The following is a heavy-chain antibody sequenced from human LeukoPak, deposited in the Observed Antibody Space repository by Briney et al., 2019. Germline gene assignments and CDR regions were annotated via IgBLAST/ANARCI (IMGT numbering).Heavy chain of an antibody. CDR1: GGSISSGSYY. CDR2: IYTSGST. J-gene: IGHJ6*03. V-gene: IGHV4-61*02. CDR3: VATMNLDYYYMDV. D-gene: IGHD3-22*01. Sequence: PSQTLSLTCTVSGGSISSGSYYWSWIRQSAGKGLEWIGRIYTSGSTNYNPSLKSRVTMSVHTSKNQFSLKLTSVTAADTAMYYCVATMNLDYYYMDVWGKGPRSPSP.